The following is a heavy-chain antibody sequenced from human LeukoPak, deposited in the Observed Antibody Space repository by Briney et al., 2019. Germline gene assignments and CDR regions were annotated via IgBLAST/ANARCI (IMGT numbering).Heavy chain of an antibody. CDR1: GNSFTIYW. D-gene: IGHD1-26*01. CDR3: ARQAISGSYFGSAFDI. CDR2: IYPGDSDT. J-gene: IGHJ3*02. Sequence: GESLKISCKGSGNSFTIYWIGWVRQMPGKGLEWMGIIYPGDSDTRYSPSFQGQVTISADKSISTAYLQWSSLKASDTAMYYCARQAISGSYFGSAFDIWGQGTMVTVSS. V-gene: IGHV5-51*01.